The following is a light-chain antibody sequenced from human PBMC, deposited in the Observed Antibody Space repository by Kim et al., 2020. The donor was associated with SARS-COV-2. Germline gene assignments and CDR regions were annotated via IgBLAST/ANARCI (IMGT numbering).Light chain of an antibody. Sequence: AWGQTVRITCQGDSLRSYYASWYQQKPGQAPVLVIYDKNNRPSGIPDRFSGSSSGNTASLTITGAQAEDEADYYCNSRDSSGNHWVFGGGTKLTVL. V-gene: IGLV3-19*01. J-gene: IGLJ3*02. CDR2: DKN. CDR1: SLRSYY. CDR3: NSRDSSGNHWV.